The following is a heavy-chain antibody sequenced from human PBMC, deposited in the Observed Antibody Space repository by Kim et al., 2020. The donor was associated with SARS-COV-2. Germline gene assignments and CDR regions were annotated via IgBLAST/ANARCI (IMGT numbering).Heavy chain of an antibody. J-gene: IGHJ4*02. V-gene: IGHV1-69*01. CDR3: ARGVEDGSGSFDY. Sequence: AQKFQGRVTITADESTSTAYMELSSLRSEDTAVYYCARGVEDGSGSFDYWGQGTLVTVSS. D-gene: IGHD3-10*01.